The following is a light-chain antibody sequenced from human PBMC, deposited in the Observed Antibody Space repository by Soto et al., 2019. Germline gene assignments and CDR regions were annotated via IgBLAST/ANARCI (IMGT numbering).Light chain of an antibody. CDR1: SSDVGSYNL. V-gene: IGLV2-23*03. J-gene: IGLJ1*01. CDR2: EGS. CDR3: CSYAGSSTFL. Sequence: QSALTQPASVSGSPGQSITISCTGTSSDVGSYNLVSWYQQHPGKAPKLMIYEGSKRPSGVSNRFSGSKSGNTASLTISGLQAEDEADYYCCSYAGSSTFLFGTGTKLTGL.